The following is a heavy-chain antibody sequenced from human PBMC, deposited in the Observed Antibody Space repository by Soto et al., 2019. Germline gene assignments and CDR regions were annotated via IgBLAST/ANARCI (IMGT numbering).Heavy chain of an antibody. CDR1: GFTFSDYY. V-gene: IGHV3-11*05. Sequence: GGSLRLSCAASGFTFSDYYMSWIRQAPGKGLEWVSYISSSSYTNYADSVKGRFTISRDNAKNSLYLQMNSLRAEDTAVYYCARDCSSTSCHSYGMDVWGQGTTVTVSS. J-gene: IGHJ6*02. CDR3: ARDCSSTSCHSYGMDV. D-gene: IGHD2-2*01. CDR2: ISSSSYT.